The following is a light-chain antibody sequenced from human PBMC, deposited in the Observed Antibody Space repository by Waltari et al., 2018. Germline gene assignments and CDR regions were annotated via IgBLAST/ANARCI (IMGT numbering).Light chain of an antibody. CDR2: DAS. CDR3: QQGYSTWT. CDR1: QSIGNY. J-gene: IGKJ1*01. Sequence: DIQMTQSPSSLSASVGDRVTITCRASQSIGNYVNWYQQTSGRAPKLLIYDASTLKTGVPSRFTCSGSGKEFALTITNLQTEDFATYYCQQGYSTWTFGLGTKVEL. V-gene: IGKV1-39*01.